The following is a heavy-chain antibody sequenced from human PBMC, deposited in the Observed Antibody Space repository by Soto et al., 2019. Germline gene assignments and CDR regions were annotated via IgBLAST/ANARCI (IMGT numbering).Heavy chain of an antibody. J-gene: IGHJ4*02. CDR1: GGSFSGYY. D-gene: IGHD1-26*01. V-gene: IGHV4-34*01. Sequence: PSETLSLTCAVYGGSFSGYYWSWIRQPPGKGLEWIGEINHSGSTNYNPSLKSRVTISVDTSKNQFSLKLSSVTAADTAVYYCASGWGFDFDYGGKGTLVTVSS. CDR3: ASGWGFDFDY. CDR2: INHSGST.